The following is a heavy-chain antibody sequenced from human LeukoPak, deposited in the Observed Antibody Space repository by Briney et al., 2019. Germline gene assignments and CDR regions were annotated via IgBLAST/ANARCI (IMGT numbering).Heavy chain of an antibody. J-gene: IGHJ5*02. CDR1: GYHFTGYH. Sequence: ASVKVSCKASGYHFTGYHVHWVRQAPGQGLEWMGRISTDSGDADIAQKFQGRVTMTRDTSISTAYMELSRLTSDDSAVYYCAGLGSTVKGRINPWGQGTSVTVSS. V-gene: IGHV1-2*02. CDR2: ISTDSGDA. CDR3: AGLGSTVKGRINP. D-gene: IGHD5/OR15-5a*01.